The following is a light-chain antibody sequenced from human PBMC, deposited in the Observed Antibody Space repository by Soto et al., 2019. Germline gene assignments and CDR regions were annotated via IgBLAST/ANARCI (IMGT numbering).Light chain of an antibody. J-gene: IGKJ4*01. Sequence: LRRYPGALALSPGERATLAGRGIQCVSSNFFAWDQHIPGQPPRLLIYGGSNKAAGIPDRFSGSGSGTDFTLTISRLEPEDFAVYYCQQYGRSSLTVGGGTNVDIK. CDR3: QQYGRSSLT. CDR2: GGS. CDR1: QCVSSNF. V-gene: IGKV3-20*01.